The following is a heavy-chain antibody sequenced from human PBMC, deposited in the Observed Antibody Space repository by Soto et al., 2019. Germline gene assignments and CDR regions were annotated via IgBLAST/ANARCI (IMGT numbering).Heavy chain of an antibody. CDR1: GFTFSSYG. D-gene: IGHD1-20*01. V-gene: IGHV3-30*18. Sequence: GGSLRLSCAASGFTFSSYGMHWVRQAPGKGLEGVAVISYEGSNKYYADSVKGRFTSSRDNSKNTLYLQMTSLRAEDTAVYSCAKAGNNWIPPWHYYFGMDVWGQGTTVTVS. CDR3: AKAGNNWIPPWHYYFGMDV. CDR2: ISYEGSNK. J-gene: IGHJ6*02.